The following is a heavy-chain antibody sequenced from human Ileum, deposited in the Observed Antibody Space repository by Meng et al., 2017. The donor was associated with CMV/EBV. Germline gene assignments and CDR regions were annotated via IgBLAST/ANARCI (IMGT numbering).Heavy chain of an antibody. D-gene: IGHD6-13*01. V-gene: IGHV4-30-4*08. CDR1: GASISSGDYY. CDR2: IFFSGNT. J-gene: IGHJ5*02. Sequence: QVQLQETGPGLAKPSQTTSRSCTVSGASISSGDYYWSWIRQPPGKGLEWIGYIFFSGNTYYNPSLNNRVIISIDTPRNQFSLKVDSVTAADTAVYYCARFRIAALGNLFDPWGHGTLVTVSS. CDR3: ARFRIAALGNLFDP.